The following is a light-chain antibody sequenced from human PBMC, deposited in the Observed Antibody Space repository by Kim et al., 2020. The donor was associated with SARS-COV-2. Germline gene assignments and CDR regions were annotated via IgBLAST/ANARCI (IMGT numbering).Light chain of an antibody. CDR1: NMCRKC. CDR3: QVWGDSSDQVV. V-gene: IGLV3-21*01. J-gene: IGLJ3*02. Sequence: APAKTDGIPCGRTNMCRKCVPWYQESPGQSPLLLIHYDAGRPSGIPDRFSGSSSGNPATLTISRVEAGDEADYYCQVWGDSSDQVVFGGGTQLTVL. CDR2: YDA.